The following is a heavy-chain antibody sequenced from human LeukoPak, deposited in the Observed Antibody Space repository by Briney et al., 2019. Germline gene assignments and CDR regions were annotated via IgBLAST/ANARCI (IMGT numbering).Heavy chain of an antibody. CDR3: ARGQWYDSSGYYYY. Sequence: PSETLSLTCTVSGGSISSSSYYWGWIRQPPGKGLEWIGSIYYSGSTYYNPSLKSRVTISVDTSKNQFSLKLSSVTAADTAVYYCARGQWYDSSGYYYYWGQGTLVTVSS. D-gene: IGHD3-22*01. V-gene: IGHV4-39*01. J-gene: IGHJ4*02. CDR2: IYYSGST. CDR1: GGSISSSSYY.